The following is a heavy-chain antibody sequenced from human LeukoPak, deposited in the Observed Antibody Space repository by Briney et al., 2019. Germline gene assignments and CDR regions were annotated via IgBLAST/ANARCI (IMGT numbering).Heavy chain of an antibody. J-gene: IGHJ4*02. CDR3: ARDQRVTGRPDIDY. Sequence: GGSLRLSCAASGFTFRNHWMHWVRQTPGKGLVWVSRISSDRSSTTYADSVKGRFTISRDNAKNTLYLQMNNLRAEDTAMYYRARDQRVTGRPDIDYWGQGTLVIVSS. V-gene: IGHV3-74*03. CDR1: GFTFRNHW. D-gene: IGHD6-6*01. CDR2: ISSDRSST.